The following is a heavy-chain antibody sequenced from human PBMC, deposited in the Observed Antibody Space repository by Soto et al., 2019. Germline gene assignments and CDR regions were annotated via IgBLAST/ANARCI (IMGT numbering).Heavy chain of an antibody. Sequence: SETLSLTCTVSGGSISSSTYYWGWMRQPPGKGLEWIASFFIGGNTYYNPSLKSRVTISVDTSKNQFSLELSSVTAADTALYYCVSYGSGTYYSGYSFDFWSQGSLVTVSS. CDR2: FFIGGNT. V-gene: IGHV4-39*01. D-gene: IGHD3-10*01. CDR3: VSYGSGTYYSGYSFDF. CDR1: GGSISSSTYY. J-gene: IGHJ4*02.